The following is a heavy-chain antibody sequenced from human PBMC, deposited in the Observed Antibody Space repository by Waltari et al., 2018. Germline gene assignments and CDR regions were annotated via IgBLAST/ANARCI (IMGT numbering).Heavy chain of an antibody. J-gene: IGHJ4*02. CDR3: ARERRGYYAEY. CDR2: ITYDGSNK. Sequence: QVQLAESGGGVVQPGGSLRLSCAASGFTFSDYAMHWVRQAPGKGLEWVTLITYDGSNKYYADSVKGRFTISRDDSKNTLHLQMNSLRDEDTAIYYCARERRGYYAEYWGQGTLVTVS. CDR1: GFTFSDYA. V-gene: IGHV3-30*02.